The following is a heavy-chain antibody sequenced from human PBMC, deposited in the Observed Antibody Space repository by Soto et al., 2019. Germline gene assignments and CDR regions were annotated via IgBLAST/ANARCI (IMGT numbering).Heavy chain of an antibody. CDR1: GYTFTSHD. D-gene: IGHD4-17*01. Sequence: QVQLVQSGTEVKKPGASVKVSCKASGYTFTSHDINWVRQATGQGLEWMGWMNPNSGNTGYAQKFQGRVTMTRNTXLSTAYMELSSLRSEDTAVYSCASWDYCVYARFDYWRQGTLVTVSS. CDR2: MNPNSGNT. CDR3: ASWDYCVYARFDY. V-gene: IGHV1-8*01. J-gene: IGHJ4*02.